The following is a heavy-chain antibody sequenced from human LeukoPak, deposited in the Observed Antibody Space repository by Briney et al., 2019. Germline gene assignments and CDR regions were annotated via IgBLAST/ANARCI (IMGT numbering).Heavy chain of an antibody. V-gene: IGHV4-4*02. CDR1: GGSISRSNW. CDR3: ARGQYGSWNSQYYFDY. D-gene: IGHD3-10*01. CDR2: IYHSGTT. Sequence: PSETLSLTCAVSGGSISRSNWWSRARQRPGKGLEWNGEIYHSGTTTYTPSLKRRVTISVDTSKNQFSLKLSSVTAADTAVYYCARGQYGSWNSQYYFDYWGQGTLVTVSS. J-gene: IGHJ4*02.